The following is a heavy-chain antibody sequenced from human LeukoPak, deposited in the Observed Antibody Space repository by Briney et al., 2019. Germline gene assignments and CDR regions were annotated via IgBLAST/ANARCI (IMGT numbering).Heavy chain of an antibody. D-gene: IGHD3-22*01. V-gene: IGHV3-30*18. J-gene: IGHJ4*02. Sequence: PGRSLRLSCAASGFTFSSYGMHWVRQAPGKGLEWVAFISYGRSNKYYADSVKGRFTISSDNSKNTLYLQMNSLRAEDTAVYYCAKGDYYDSSGYHWGQGTLVTVSS. CDR1: GFTFSSYG. CDR2: ISYGRSNK. CDR3: AKGDYYDSSGYH.